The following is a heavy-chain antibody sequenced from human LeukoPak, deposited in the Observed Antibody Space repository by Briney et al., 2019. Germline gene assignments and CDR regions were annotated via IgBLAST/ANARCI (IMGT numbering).Heavy chain of an antibody. J-gene: IGHJ4*02. Sequence: SETLSLICSVPGATISDYWWSWVRQPAGKGLVWIGRVYADADRDSNYNPSLRSRVTVSVDTSTNQCSLKLIFVTASDTAVYYCASSGSYRTPGKYWGQGTLVTVSS. V-gene: IGHV4-4*07. CDR3: ASSGSYRTPGKY. CDR1: GATISDYW. D-gene: IGHD1-26*01. CDR2: VYADADRDS.